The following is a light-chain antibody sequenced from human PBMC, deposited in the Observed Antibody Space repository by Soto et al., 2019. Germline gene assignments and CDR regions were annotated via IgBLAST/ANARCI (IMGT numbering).Light chain of an antibody. CDR1: QSVSSSY. CDR3: QQYSSSPHT. CDR2: GAS. J-gene: IGKJ4*01. V-gene: IGKV3-20*01. Sequence: IVLTQSPGTLSLSPGERATLSCRASQSVSSSYLAWYQQKPGQAPRLLIYGASSRATGIPDRFSGSGSGTEFTLTISRLEPEDFAVYYCQQYSSSPHTFGGGTKVDIK.